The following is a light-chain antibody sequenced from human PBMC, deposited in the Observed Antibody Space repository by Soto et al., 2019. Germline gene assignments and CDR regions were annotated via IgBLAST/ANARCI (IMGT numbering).Light chain of an antibody. CDR3: QQANSYPLT. CDR2: GAS. Sequence: DIQMTQSPASGSASVGDRVTITCRASQGISSWLAWYQKKPGKAPKLLIYGASSLQSGVPSRFSGSGSGTDFTLTISSLQPEDFATYYCQQANSYPLTFGGGTKVEIE. J-gene: IGKJ4*01. CDR1: QGISSW. V-gene: IGKV1-12*01.